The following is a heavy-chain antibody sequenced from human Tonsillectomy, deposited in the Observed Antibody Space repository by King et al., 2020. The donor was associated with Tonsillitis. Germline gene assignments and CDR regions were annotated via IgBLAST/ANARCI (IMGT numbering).Heavy chain of an antibody. CDR3: ARHEYGDYIAFDI. CDR1: GGSISGSSYY. D-gene: IGHD4-17*01. Sequence: QLQLQESGPGLVKPSETLSLTCTVSGGSISGSSYYWGWIRQPPGKGLEWIGSIYYSGSAYYNPSLKSRVTISVDTSKNQFSLKLSSVTAADTAVYYCARHEYGDYIAFDIWGQGTMVTVSS. V-gene: IGHV4-39*01. CDR2: IYYSGSA. J-gene: IGHJ3*02.